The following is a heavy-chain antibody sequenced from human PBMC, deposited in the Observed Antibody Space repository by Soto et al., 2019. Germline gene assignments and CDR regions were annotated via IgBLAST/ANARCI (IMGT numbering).Heavy chain of an antibody. D-gene: IGHD6-19*01. CDR1: RFIFSDHA. CDR3: ASRPRGSVAGTLDS. J-gene: IGHJ5*01. V-gene: IGHV3-23*01. CDR2: INSDGAT. Sequence: LSLSCGASRFIFSDHAMSWVRQAPGKGLKWVSVINSDGATYYADSVQGRFSISRDNSKSTLYLQMNSLSVEDTAIYYCASRPRGSVAGTLDSWGQGSLVTVSS.